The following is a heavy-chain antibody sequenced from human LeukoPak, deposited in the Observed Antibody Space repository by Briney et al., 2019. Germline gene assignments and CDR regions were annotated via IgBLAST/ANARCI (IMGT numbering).Heavy chain of an antibody. CDR2: INPNSGGT. Sequence: GASVKVSCKASGYTFTGYYMHWVRQAPGQGLEWMGWINPNSGGTNYAQKFQGRVTMTRDTSISTAYMELSRLRSDDTAVYYCARVGHIVVVTAENYYYYGMDVWGQGTTVTVSS. J-gene: IGHJ6*02. D-gene: IGHD2-21*02. V-gene: IGHV1-2*02. CDR3: ARVGHIVVVTAENYYYYGMDV. CDR1: GYTFTGYY.